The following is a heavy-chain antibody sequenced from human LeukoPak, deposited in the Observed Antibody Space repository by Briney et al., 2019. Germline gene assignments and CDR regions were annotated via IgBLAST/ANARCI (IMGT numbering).Heavy chain of an antibody. V-gene: IGHV3-11*06. CDR3: ARDNVINWFDP. D-gene: IGHD2/OR15-2a*01. J-gene: IGHJ5*02. CDR1: GFTFSDYQ. Sequence: GGSLRLSCAASGFTFSDYQMSWIRQAPGKGLEWVSYISSRSSYTYYADSVKGRFTISRDNAKKSLYLQMNSLRAEDTAVYYCARDNVINWFDPWGQGTLVTVSS. CDR2: ISSRSSYT.